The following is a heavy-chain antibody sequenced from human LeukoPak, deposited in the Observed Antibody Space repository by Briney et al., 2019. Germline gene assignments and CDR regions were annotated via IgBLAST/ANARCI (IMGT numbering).Heavy chain of an antibody. D-gene: IGHD3-16*01. V-gene: IGHV4-59*12. CDR3: ARESADYVRGSFSGY. J-gene: IGHJ4*02. CDR2: INDNGHS. CDR1: GGSMKDYY. Sequence: SETLSLTCAVSGGSMKDYYWSWIRQPPGKGLQWIAYINDNGHSGYNPSLESRVTVSVDTSKNHFSLRLRSVTAADTAVYYCARESADYVRGSFSGYWGQGILVTVSS.